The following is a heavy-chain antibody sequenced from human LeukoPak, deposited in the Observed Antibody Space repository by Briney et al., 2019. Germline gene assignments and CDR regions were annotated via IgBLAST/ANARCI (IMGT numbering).Heavy chain of an antibody. J-gene: IGHJ4*02. CDR2: ISGSDGNT. D-gene: IGHD3-22*01. V-gene: IGHV3-23*01. CDR3: AKTVDYYDSSGYYFVDY. CDR1: GFTFTSYA. Sequence: GRSLRLSCAASGFTFTSYAMSWVRQAPGKGLEWVSAISGSDGNTYYADSVKGRFTISRDNSKNTLYLQMNSLRAEDTAVYYCAKTVDYYDSSGYYFVDYWGQGTLVTVSS.